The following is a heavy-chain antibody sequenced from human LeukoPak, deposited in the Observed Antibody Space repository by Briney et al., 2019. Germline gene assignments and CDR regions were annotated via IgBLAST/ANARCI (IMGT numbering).Heavy chain of an antibody. V-gene: IGHV1-18*01. CDR1: GYTFTSYG. Sequence: ASVTVSCKASGYTFTSYGISWVRQAPGQGLEWMGWISADNGNTNFAQKLQGRVTMTTDTSTSTAYMELRSLRSDDTAVYYCARVYNTYYDFWSGHIYYMDVWGKGTTVTVSS. D-gene: IGHD3-3*01. J-gene: IGHJ6*03. CDR3: ARVYNTYYDFWSGHIYYMDV. CDR2: ISADNGNT.